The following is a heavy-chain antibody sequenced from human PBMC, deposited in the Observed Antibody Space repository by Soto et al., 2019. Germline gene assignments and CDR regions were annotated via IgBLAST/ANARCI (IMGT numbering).Heavy chain of an antibody. V-gene: IGHV1-69*02. CDR3: ARGYCSSTSCLSSFDP. Sequence: ASVKVSCKASGGTFSSYTISWVRQAPGQGLEWMGRIIPILGIANYAQKFQGRVTITADKSTSTAYMELSSLRSEDTAVYYCARGYCSSTSCLSSFDPWGQGTLVTVSS. D-gene: IGHD2-2*01. J-gene: IGHJ5*02. CDR2: IIPILGIA. CDR1: GGTFSSYT.